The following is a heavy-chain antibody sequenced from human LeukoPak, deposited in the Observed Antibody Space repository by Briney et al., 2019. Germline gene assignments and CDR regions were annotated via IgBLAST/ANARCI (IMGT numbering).Heavy chain of an antibody. CDR1: GFTFSSYA. D-gene: IGHD5-18*01. CDR2: IWYDGSNK. J-gene: IGHJ6*02. Sequence: PGGSLRLSCAASGFTFSSYAMTWVRQAPGKGLEWVAVIWYDGSNKYYADSVKGRFTISRDNSKNTLYLQMNSLRAEDTAVYYCAREGGDTAMEDYYYYGMDVWGQGTTVTVSS. CDR3: AREGGDTAMEDYYYYGMDV. V-gene: IGHV3-33*08.